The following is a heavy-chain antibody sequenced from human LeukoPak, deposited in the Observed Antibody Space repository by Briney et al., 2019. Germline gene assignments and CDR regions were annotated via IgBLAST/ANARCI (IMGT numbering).Heavy chain of an antibody. CDR1: GYSLSELY. D-gene: IGHD2-21*01. Sequence: ASVKVSCKISGYSLSELYIHWVRQAPGEGREWMGGFEREDDEAIYAQRFQGRVTMTEDTSTDTAYMELSRLRSDDPAVDYGTLAYCGGDCIDAFDIWGQGTMVTVSS. V-gene: IGHV1-24*01. J-gene: IGHJ3*02. CDR2: FEREDDEA. CDR3: TLAYCGGDCIDAFDI.